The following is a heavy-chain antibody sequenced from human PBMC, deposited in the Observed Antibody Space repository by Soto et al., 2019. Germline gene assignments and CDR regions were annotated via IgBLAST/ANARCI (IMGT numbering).Heavy chain of an antibody. CDR2: IIPIFGTA. CDR3: ARVIVRQWLRKDYYYGMDV. D-gene: IGHD6-19*01. J-gene: IGHJ6*02. CDR1: GGTFSSYA. V-gene: IGHV1-69*13. Sequence: GASVKVSCKASGGTFSSYAISWVRQAPGQGLEWMGGIIPIFGTANYAQKFQGRVTITADESTSTAYVELSSLRSEDTAVYYCARVIVRQWLRKDYYYGMDVWGQGTTVTVSS.